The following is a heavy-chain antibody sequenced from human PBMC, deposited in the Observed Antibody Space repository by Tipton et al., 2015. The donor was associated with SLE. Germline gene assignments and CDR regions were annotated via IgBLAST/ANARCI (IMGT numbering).Heavy chain of an antibody. J-gene: IGHJ3*01. V-gene: IGHV4-30-4*08. CDR1: GGSLSNNNFF. D-gene: IGHD1-26*01. CDR3: ARALGIVGPPRGAFDV. Sequence: TLSLTCTVSGGSLSNNNFFWSWLRQHPGKGLEWIGFIDRSGRAYYNPSLKSPVTISADTSKNQFSLKLSSVSAADTAMYYCARALGIVGPPRGAFDVWGQGTMVTVSS. CDR2: IDRSGRA.